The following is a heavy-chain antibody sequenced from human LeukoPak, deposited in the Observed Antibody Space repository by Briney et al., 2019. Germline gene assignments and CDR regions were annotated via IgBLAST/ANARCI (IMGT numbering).Heavy chain of an antibody. D-gene: IGHD2-15*01. CDR1: GGTFSSYA. CDR3: ARSKPPSRGYCSGGSCYSLGDY. CDR2: IIPILGIA. V-gene: IGHV1-69*04. J-gene: IGHJ4*02. Sequence: SVKVSCKASGGTFSSYAISWVRQAPGQGLEWMGRIIPILGIANYAQKFQGRVTITADKSTSTAYMELSSLRSEDTAVYYCARSKPPSRGYCSGGSCYSLGDYWGQGTLVTVSS.